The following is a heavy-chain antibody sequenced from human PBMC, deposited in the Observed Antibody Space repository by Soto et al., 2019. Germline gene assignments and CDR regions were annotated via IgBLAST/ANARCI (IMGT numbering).Heavy chain of an antibody. J-gene: IGHJ4*02. V-gene: IGHV3-73*02. Sequence: EVQLVESGGGLVQPGGSLKLSCAASGFTFSGSAIHWVRQASGKGLEWVGRIRSKANSYATAYAATLSGRFAISRDDSKKTAYLQMDSLKTEDTAVYYCTRLVDYDYNCLDYWGKGTLVTVSS. CDR3: TRLVDYDYNCLDY. CDR1: GFTFSGSA. D-gene: IGHD5-12*01. CDR2: IRSKANSYAT.